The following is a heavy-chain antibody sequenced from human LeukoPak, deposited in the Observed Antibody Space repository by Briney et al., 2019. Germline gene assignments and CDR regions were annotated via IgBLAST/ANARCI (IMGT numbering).Heavy chain of an antibody. Sequence: SETLSLTCTISGASISSSTYYWGWIRQPPGKGLEWIGTIYYSGRTYYNPSLKSRVSISADTSKNQFSLKLSSVTAADTAVYYCPSSYYDSSGPFDYWGQGTLVTVSS. CDR1: GASISSSTYY. J-gene: IGHJ4*02. D-gene: IGHD3-22*01. CDR2: IYYSGRT. V-gene: IGHV4-39*07. CDR3: PSSYYDSSGPFDY.